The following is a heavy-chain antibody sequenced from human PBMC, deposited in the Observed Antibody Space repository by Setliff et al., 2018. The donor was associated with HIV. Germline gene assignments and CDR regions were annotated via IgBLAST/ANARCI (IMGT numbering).Heavy chain of an antibody. CDR3: ASPMFYDGTVV. V-gene: IGHV1-3*01. CDR2: ISVGTGDS. J-gene: IGHJ4*02. D-gene: IGHD1-1*01. CDR1: GYTFSHYD. Sequence: ASVKVSCKASGYTFSHYDIHWVRQAPGQTLEWVGRISVGTGDSKHSQNSQGRVSITRDTSANTAYMELTGLGSEDTAVYYCASPMFYDGTVVWGQGTLVTVSS.